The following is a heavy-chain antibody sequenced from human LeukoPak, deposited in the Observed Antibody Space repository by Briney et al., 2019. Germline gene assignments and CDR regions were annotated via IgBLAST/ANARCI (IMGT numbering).Heavy chain of an antibody. CDR2: ISAYNGNT. Sequence: ASVKVSCKASGYTFTSYGISWVRQAPGQGLEWMGWISAYNGNTNYAQKLQGSVTMTTDTSTSTAHMELRSLRSDDTAVYYCARFRAGVGEPYGDYWGQGTLVTVSS. CDR3: ARFRAGVGEPYGDY. D-gene: IGHD3-10*01. J-gene: IGHJ4*02. V-gene: IGHV1-18*01. CDR1: GYTFTSYG.